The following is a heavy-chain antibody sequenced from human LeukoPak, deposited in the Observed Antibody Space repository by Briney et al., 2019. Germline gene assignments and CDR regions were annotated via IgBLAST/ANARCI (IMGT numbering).Heavy chain of an antibody. Sequence: PSETLSLTCTVSGGSISRGDYYWSWIRQPPGKGLEWFGYIYYSGSTYYNPSLKSRVTISVDTSKNQFSLKLSSVTAADTAVYYCARGGRDYVSSGYYYSYYYYMDVWGKGTTVTVSS. CDR2: IYYSGST. V-gene: IGHV4-30-4*08. CDR3: ARGGRDYVSSGYYYSYYYYMDV. CDR1: GGSISRGDYY. D-gene: IGHD3-22*01. J-gene: IGHJ6*03.